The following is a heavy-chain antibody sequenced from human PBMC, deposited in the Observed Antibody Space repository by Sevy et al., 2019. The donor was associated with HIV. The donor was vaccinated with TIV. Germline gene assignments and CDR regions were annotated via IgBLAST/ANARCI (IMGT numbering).Heavy chain of an antibody. D-gene: IGHD6-19*01. V-gene: IGHV3-21*01. Sequence: GGSLRLSCAASGFIFTTYSMNWVRQAPGKGLEWVSFISGSSNYIYYADSVKGRFTISRDNAKNSLYLQMNSLRAEDTAVYYCARRLVSWDGFDISGQGTLVTVSS. CDR2: ISGSSNYI. CDR3: ARRLVSWDGFDI. J-gene: IGHJ3*02. CDR1: GFIFTTYS.